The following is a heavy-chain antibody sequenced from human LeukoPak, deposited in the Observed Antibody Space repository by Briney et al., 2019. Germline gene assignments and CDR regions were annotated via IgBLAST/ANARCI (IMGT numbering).Heavy chain of an antibody. CDR2: INPNSGGT. CDR1: GYTFPGYY. J-gene: IGHJ4*02. V-gene: IGHV1-2*02. CDR3: ARVLPPFDY. Sequence: GASVKVSCKASGYTFPGYYMHWVQQPPGKGLEWMGWINPNSGGTNYAQKFQGRVTMTRDTSISTAYMELSRLRSDDTAVYYCARVLPPFDYWGQGTLVTVSS.